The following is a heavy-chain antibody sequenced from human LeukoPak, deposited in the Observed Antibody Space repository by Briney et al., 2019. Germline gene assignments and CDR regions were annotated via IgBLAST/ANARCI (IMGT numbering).Heavy chain of an antibody. D-gene: IGHD3-22*01. V-gene: IGHV1-8*01. J-gene: IGHJ4*02. Sequence: ASVKVSRKASGYTFTSFDINWVRQATGQGLEWMGWMNPNSGNTGYAQKFQGRVTITRNTSISTAYMELSSLRSEDTAVYYCARWDSSGYYHDYWGQGTLVTVSS. CDR3: ARWDSSGYYHDY. CDR1: GYTFTSFD. CDR2: MNPNSGNT.